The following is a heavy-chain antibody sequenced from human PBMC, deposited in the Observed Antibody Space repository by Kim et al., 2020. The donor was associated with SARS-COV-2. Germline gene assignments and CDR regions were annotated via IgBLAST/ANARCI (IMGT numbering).Heavy chain of an antibody. J-gene: IGHJ6*02. CDR3: ARFKTGTTKYYGMDV. V-gene: IGHV3-21*01. Sequence: DSVKGRFTISRDNAKNSLYLQMNSLRAEDTAVYYSARFKTGTTKYYGMDVWGQGTTVTVFS. D-gene: IGHD1-7*01.